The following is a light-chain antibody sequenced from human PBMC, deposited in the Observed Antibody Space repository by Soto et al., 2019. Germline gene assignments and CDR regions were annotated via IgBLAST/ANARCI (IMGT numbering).Light chain of an antibody. CDR1: SSDVGGYNY. J-gene: IGLJ1*01. V-gene: IGLV2-14*01. CDR2: EGS. CDR3: TSYTSSTPFYV. Sequence: QSVLTQPRSVSGSPGQSVTISCTGTSSDVGGYNYVSWYQQHPGKAPKLMIYEGSKRPSGVSNRFSGSKSGNTASLTISGLQAEDEAEYYCTSYTSSTPFYVFGTGTKVTVL.